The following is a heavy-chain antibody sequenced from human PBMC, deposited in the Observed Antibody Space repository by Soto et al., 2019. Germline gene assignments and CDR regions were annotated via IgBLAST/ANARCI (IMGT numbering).Heavy chain of an antibody. V-gene: IGHV3-23*01. CDR1: GFNFKKFA. CDR2: ISCCGGST. CDR3: AKADGEQWRVPHLDN. D-gene: IGHD6-19*01. J-gene: IGHJ4*02. Sequence: EVQLLESGGGVVQPGGSLRLSCVASGFNFKKFAMAWVRQAPGEGLEWVSGISCCGGSTSYADSVKGRFSIARDDSKNTLSLQMTSLRVEDTAQYYCAKADGEQWRVPHLDNWGQGNLVTVS.